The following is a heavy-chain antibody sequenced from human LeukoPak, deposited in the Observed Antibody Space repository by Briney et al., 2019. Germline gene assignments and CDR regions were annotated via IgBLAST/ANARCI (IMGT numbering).Heavy chain of an antibody. V-gene: IGHV3-21*01. Sequence: AGGSLRLSCAASGLTFSSYSMNWVRQAPGKGLEWVSSISSSSSYIYYADSVKGRFTISRDNAKNSLYLQMNSLRAEDTAVYYCARGYVVVPAAMVGYWGQGTLVTVSS. D-gene: IGHD2-2*01. J-gene: IGHJ4*02. CDR1: GLTFSSYS. CDR2: ISSSSSYI. CDR3: ARGYVVVPAAMVGY.